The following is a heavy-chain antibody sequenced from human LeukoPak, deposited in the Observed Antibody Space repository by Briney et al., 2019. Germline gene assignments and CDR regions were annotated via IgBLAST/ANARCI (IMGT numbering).Heavy chain of an antibody. Sequence: GGSLRLSCAASGFTFSSYAMSWVRKVPGKGLEWVSSMSDIGPNTYYADSVKGRFTISRDTSKNTLFLQMNSLRAGDTALYYCARRLSLRFDAFAVWGPGTVVTVSS. CDR1: GFTFSSYA. D-gene: IGHD3-3*01. V-gene: IGHV3-23*01. J-gene: IGHJ3*01. CDR3: ARRLSLRFDAFAV. CDR2: MSDIGPNT.